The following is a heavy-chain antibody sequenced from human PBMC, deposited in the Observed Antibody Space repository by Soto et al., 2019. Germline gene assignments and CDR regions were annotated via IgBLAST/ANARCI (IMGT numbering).Heavy chain of an antibody. CDR1: GSSFTGDY. CDR3: ARDLPPYDRRTQSAGAFED. Sequence: QVQLQESGPGLVRPSETLSLTCSVSGSSFTGDYWSWIRQPAGKGLEWIGRVFGNGAGTPIYNSSLKNRVTVSVESSMKKFSLKLTSVTAADTAVYFCARDLPPYDRRTQSAGAFEDWGQGILVAVSS. CDR2: VFGNGAGTP. D-gene: IGHD3-22*01. V-gene: IGHV4-4*07. J-gene: IGHJ4*02.